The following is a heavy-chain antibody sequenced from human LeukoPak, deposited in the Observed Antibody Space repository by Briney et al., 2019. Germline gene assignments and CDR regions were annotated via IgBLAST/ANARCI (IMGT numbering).Heavy chain of an antibody. D-gene: IGHD3-22*01. CDR2: IYHSGST. J-gene: IGHJ4*02. V-gene: IGHV4-30-2*01. CDR1: GGSISSGGYS. Sequence: SETLSLTCAVSGGSISSGGYSWSWIRQPPGKGLEWIGYIYHSGSTYYNPSLKSRVTISVDRSKNQFSLKLSSVTAADTAVYYCARGKYYYDSSGYFDYWGQGTLVTVSS. CDR3: ARGKYYYDSSGYFDY.